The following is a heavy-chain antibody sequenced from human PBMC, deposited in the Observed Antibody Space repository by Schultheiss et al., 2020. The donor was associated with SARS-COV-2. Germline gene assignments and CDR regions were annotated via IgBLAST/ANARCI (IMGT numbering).Heavy chain of an antibody. CDR1: GFTFSDYY. CDR3: AKDRAMDV. V-gene: IGHV3-7*03. CDR2: IKQDGSEK. J-gene: IGHJ6*02. Sequence: GGSLRLSCAASGFTFSDYYMSWIRQAPGKGLEWVANIKQDGSEKYYVDSVKGRFTISRDNAKNSLYLQMNSLRAEDTAVYYCAKDRAMDVWGQGTTVTVSS.